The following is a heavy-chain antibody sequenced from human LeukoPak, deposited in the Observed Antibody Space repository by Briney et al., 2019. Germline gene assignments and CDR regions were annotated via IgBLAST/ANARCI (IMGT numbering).Heavy chain of an antibody. J-gene: IGHJ5*02. CDR2: IYHSRST. D-gene: IGHD1-26*01. CDR3: ARVPSVGAIGLVWFDP. Sequence: PSETLSLTCTVSGYSISSGYYWGWIRQPPGKGLEWIGSIYHSRSTYYNPSLKSRVTISVDTSKNQFSLKLSSVTAADTAVYYCARVPSVGAIGLVWFDPWGQGTLVTVSS. V-gene: IGHV4-38-2*02. CDR1: GYSISSGYY.